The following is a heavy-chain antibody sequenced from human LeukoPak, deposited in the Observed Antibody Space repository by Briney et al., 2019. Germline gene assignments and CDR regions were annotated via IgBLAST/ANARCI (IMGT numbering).Heavy chain of an antibody. Sequence: SQTLSLTCAVSGVSISSGGYSWSWIRQPPGKGLEWIGYIYHSGSTYYNPSLKSRVTISVDRSKNQFSLKLSSVTAADTAVYYCARHQMAGYYFDYWGQGTLVTVSS. CDR3: ARHQMAGYYFDY. CDR2: IYHSGST. D-gene: IGHD2-8*01. CDR1: GVSISSGGYS. V-gene: IGHV4-30-2*01. J-gene: IGHJ4*02.